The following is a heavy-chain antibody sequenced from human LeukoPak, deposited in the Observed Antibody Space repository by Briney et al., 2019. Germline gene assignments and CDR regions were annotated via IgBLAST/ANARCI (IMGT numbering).Heavy chain of an antibody. Sequence: SVKVSCKASGATFTSYTISWVRQAPGQGLEWMGRSIPILGIANYAQKLQGRVTINADKSTSTAYMELSSLRSEDTAVYYCARNGGPYYYYGMDVWGQGTTVTVSS. CDR2: SIPILGIA. CDR1: GATFTSYT. D-gene: IGHD2-8*01. CDR3: ARNGGPYYYYGMDV. V-gene: IGHV1-69*02. J-gene: IGHJ6*02.